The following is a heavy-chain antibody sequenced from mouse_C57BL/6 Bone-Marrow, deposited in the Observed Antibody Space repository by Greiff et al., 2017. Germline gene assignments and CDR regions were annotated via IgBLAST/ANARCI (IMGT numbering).Heavy chain of an antibody. V-gene: IGHV1-85*01. J-gene: IGHJ1*03. CDR2: IYPRDGST. Sequence: QVQLKQSGPELVKPGASVKLSCKASGYTFTSYDINWVKQRPGQGLEWIGWIYPRDGSTKYNEKVKGKATLTVDTSSSTAYMELHSLTSVDSAVYFCERLEFGGSSGDWYFDVWGTGTTVTVSS. CDR3: ERLEFGGSSGDWYFDV. CDR1: GYTFTSYD. D-gene: IGHD1-1*01.